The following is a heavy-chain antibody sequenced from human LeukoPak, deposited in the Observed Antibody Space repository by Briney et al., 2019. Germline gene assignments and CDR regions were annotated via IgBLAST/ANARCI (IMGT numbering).Heavy chain of an antibody. CDR3: ARDSIGGYDSSGYVY. CDR1: GFTFSSYS. Sequence: GGSLRLSCAASGFTFSSYSMNWVRQAPGKGLEWVSSISSSSSYIYYADSVKGRFTISRDNAKNSLYLQMNSLRAEDTAVCYCARDSIGGYDSSGYVYWGQGTLVTVSS. D-gene: IGHD3-22*01. V-gene: IGHV3-21*01. CDR2: ISSSSSYI. J-gene: IGHJ4*02.